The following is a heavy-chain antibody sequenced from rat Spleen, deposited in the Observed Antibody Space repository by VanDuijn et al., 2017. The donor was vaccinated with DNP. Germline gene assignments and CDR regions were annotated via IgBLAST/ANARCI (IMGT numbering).Heavy chain of an antibody. CDR3: ATRGVGARYYWYFDF. CDR2: ISTGGGNT. Sequence: VRLKESGPGLVQPSQTLSLACTVSGFSLTSHHVHWVRQAPTKGLAWVASISTGGGNTYYRNSVKGRFTISRDNAKSTLYLQMDSLSSEDTATYYCATRGVGARYYWYFDFWGPGTMVTVSS. J-gene: IGHJ1*01. V-gene: IGHV5-25*01. CDR1: GFSLTSHH. D-gene: IGHD5-1*01.